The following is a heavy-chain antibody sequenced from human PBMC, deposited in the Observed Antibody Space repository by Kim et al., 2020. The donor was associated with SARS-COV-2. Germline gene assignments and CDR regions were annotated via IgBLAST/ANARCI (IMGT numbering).Heavy chain of an antibody. CDR3: ARGGEYTSLPLDF. CDR2: INSNSGTT. V-gene: IGHV1-2*02. D-gene: IGHD2-2*02. CDR1: GYPFTGYY. J-gene: IGHJ4*02. Sequence: ASVKVSCKASGYPFTGYYIHWVRQAPGQGLEWMGWINSNSGTTNYAQQFQGRVTLTRDTSITTSYMELSRLISDDTAVYYCARGGEYTSLPLDFWGQGTLVTVST.